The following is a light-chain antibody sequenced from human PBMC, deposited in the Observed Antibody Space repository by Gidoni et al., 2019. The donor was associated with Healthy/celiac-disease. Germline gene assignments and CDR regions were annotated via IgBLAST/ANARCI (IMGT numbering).Light chain of an antibody. CDR2: SNN. V-gene: IGLV1-44*01. Sequence: QSVLTQPPSASGTPGQRVTISCSGSSTNIGSNTVTWYQQLPGTAPKHLIYSNNQRPSGVPDRFSGSKSGTSASLAISGLQSEEEADYYCAAWDDSLNGHWVFGGGTKLTVL. CDR3: AAWDDSLNGHWV. J-gene: IGLJ3*02. CDR1: STNIGSNT.